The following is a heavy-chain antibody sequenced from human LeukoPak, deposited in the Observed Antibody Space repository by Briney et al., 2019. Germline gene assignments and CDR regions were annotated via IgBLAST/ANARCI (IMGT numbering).Heavy chain of an antibody. CDR2: ISGSGGST. CDR3: AKAVYDSSGYPSDY. CDR1: GFTFSSYA. J-gene: IGHJ4*02. D-gene: IGHD3-22*01. V-gene: IGHV3-23*01. Sequence: GGSLRLSCAASGFTFSSYAMSWVRQAPGKGLEWGSAISGSGGSTYYADSVKGRFTISRDNSKNTLYLQMNSLRAEDTAVYYCAKAVYDSSGYPSDYWGQGTLVTVSS.